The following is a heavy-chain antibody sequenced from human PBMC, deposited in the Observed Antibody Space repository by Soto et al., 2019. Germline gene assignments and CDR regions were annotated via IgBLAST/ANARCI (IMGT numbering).Heavy chain of an antibody. V-gene: IGHV4-59*08. CDR1: GGSIGSYY. CDR2: IYYSGST. Sequence: QVQLQESGPGLVKPSETLSLTCSVSGGSIGSYYWSWIRQPPGKGLEWIGYIYYSGSTNYNPSLSSRVTISVDTSKNQSSLKLSSVPAADTAVYYCARGGWRQIDYWGQGTLVTVSS. J-gene: IGHJ4*02. CDR3: ARGGWRQIDY. D-gene: IGHD3-3*01.